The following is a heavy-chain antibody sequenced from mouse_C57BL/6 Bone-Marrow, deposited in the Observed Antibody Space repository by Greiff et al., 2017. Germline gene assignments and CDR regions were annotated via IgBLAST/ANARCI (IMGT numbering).Heavy chain of an antibody. Sequence: QVQLQQPGAELVMPGASVKLSCKASGYTFTSYWMHWVKQRPGQGLEWIGEIDPSDSYTNYNQKFKGKSTLTVDKSSSTAYMQLSSLTSEDSAVYYCARVETTVVDRYYFDYWGQGTTLTVSS. CDR3: ARVETTVVDRYYFDY. D-gene: IGHD1-1*01. CDR2: IDPSDSYT. CDR1: GYTFTSYW. V-gene: IGHV1-69*01. J-gene: IGHJ2*01.